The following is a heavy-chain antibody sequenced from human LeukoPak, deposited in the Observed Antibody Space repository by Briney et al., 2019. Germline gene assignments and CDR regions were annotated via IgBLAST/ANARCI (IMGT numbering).Heavy chain of an antibody. J-gene: IGHJ5*02. Sequence: ASVNVSCKASGGTFSSYAISWVRQAPGQGLEWMGGIIPIFGTANYAQKFQGRVTITADESTSTAYMELSNLRSEDTAVYYCARDPYSSGWYAWFDPWGQGTLVTVSS. CDR1: GGTFSSYA. CDR3: ARDPYSSGWYAWFDP. D-gene: IGHD6-19*01. CDR2: IIPIFGTA. V-gene: IGHV1-69*13.